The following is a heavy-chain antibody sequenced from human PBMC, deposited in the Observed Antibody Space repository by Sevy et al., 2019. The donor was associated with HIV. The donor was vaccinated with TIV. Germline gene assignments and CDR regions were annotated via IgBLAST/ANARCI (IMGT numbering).Heavy chain of an antibody. V-gene: IGHV3-33*01. D-gene: IGHD4-17*01. CDR1: GFAFSDYG. CDR3: ARDPRIFGDYLLTYFDY. CDR2: IWYDGNKQ. Sequence: GGSLRLSCVASGFAFSDYGMHWVRQAPGKGLEWVAVIWYDGNKQHYADSVRGRFTISRDNSNNTLYLQLSSLRAEDTAVYSCARDPRIFGDYLLTYFDYWGQGVLVTVSS. J-gene: IGHJ4*02.